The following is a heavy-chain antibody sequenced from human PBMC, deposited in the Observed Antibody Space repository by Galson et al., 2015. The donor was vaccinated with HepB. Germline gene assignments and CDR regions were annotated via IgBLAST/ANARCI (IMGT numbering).Heavy chain of an antibody. CDR3: ARVRGPAAIYALVDY. V-gene: IGHV3-48*03. J-gene: IGHJ4*02. D-gene: IGHD2-2*02. CDR2: ISSSGSTI. Sequence: SLRLSCAASGFTFSSYEMNWVRQAPGKGLEWVSYISSSGSTIYYADSVKGRFTISRDNAKNTLYLQMNSLRAEDTAVYYCARVRGPAAIYALVDYWGQGTLVTVSS. CDR1: GFTFSSYE.